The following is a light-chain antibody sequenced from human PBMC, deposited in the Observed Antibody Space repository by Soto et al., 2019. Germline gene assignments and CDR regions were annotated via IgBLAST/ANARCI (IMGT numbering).Light chain of an antibody. CDR2: EVR. Sequence: QSALTQPASVSGSRGQSITISCTGTSNDVGGFNYVSWYQHHPGKAPKLMIFEVRNRPSGVSNRFSGSKSGNTASLTISGLQGEDEADYYCSSYTSSSTVVFGGGTKVTVL. J-gene: IGLJ3*02. CDR1: SNDVGGFNY. V-gene: IGLV2-14*01. CDR3: SSYTSSSTVV.